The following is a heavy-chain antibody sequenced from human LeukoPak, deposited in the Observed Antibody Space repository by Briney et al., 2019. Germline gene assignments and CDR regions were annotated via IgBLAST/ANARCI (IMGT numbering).Heavy chain of an antibody. CDR3: AKTGQRAPMGSFGY. CDR2: ISGSGGGT. V-gene: IGHV3-23*01. CDR1: GFTFSSYW. Sequence: GGSLRLSCAASGFTFSSYWMSWVRQAPGKGLEWVSAISGSGGGTYYADSVKGRFTISRDNSKNTLYLQMNSLRAEDTAVYYCAKTGQRAPMGSFGYWGQGTLVTVSS. J-gene: IGHJ4*02. D-gene: IGHD3-10*01.